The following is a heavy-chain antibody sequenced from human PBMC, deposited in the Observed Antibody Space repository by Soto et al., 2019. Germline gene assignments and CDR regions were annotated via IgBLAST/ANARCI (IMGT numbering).Heavy chain of an antibody. CDR3: ARVIAAAGTVWFDP. CDR2: INAGNGNT. Sequence: GASVKVSCKASGYTFTSYAMHWVRQAPGQRLEWMGWINAGNGNTKYSQKFQGRVTITRDTSASTAYMELSSLRSEDTAVYYCARVIAAAGTVWFDPWGQGTLVTVSS. V-gene: IGHV1-3*01. J-gene: IGHJ5*02. CDR1: GYTFTSYA. D-gene: IGHD6-13*01.